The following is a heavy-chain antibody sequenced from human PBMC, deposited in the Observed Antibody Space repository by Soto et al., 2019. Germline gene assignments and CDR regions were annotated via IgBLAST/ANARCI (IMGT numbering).Heavy chain of an antibody. CDR3: AKGGHPSSSWLTVDY. Sequence: PGGSLRLSCAASGFTFSSYGMHWVRQAPGKGLEWVAVISYDGSNKYYADSVKGRFTISRDNTKNTLYLQMNSLRAEDTAVYYCAKGGHPSSSWLTVDYWGQGTLVTVSS. CDR1: GFTFSSYG. V-gene: IGHV3-30*18. D-gene: IGHD6-13*01. J-gene: IGHJ4*02. CDR2: ISYDGSNK.